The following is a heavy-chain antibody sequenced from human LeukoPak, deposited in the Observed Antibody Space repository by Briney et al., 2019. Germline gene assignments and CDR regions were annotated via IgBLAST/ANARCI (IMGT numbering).Heavy chain of an antibody. CDR3: ARDFDQPSGN. Sequence: GGSLRLPCAASGFTFSIYWMHWVRQAPGKGLVWVSRINSDGTSTGYADSVRGRFTIPRDNAENTLYLQMNSLGAEDTAVYYCARDFDQPSGNWGQGTLVTVSS. CDR1: GFTFSIYW. J-gene: IGHJ4*02. D-gene: IGHD6-25*01. CDR2: INSDGTST. V-gene: IGHV3-74*01.